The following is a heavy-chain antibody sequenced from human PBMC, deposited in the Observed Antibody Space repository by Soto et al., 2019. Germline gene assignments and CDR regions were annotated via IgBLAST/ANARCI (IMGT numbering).Heavy chain of an antibody. J-gene: IGHJ6*03. CDR3: AKDGRHCSGGSCYYYYYMDV. D-gene: IGHD2-15*01. Sequence: PGGSLRLSCAASGFTFSSYAMSWVRQAPGKGLEWVSAISGSGGSTYYADSVKGRFTISRDNSKDTLYLQMNSLRAEDTAVYYCAKDGRHCSGGSCYYYYYMDVWGNGTTVTVSS. V-gene: IGHV3-23*01. CDR1: GFTFSSYA. CDR2: ISGSGGST.